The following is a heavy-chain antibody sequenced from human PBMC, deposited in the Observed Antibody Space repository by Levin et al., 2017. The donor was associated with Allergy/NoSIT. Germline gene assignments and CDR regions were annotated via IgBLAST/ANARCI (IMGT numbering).Heavy chain of an antibody. CDR1: GFTFSSHW. CDR3: ARDGVDAGVYFDY. Sequence: GESLRLSCAASGFTFSSHWMSWVRQAPGKGLEWVANINQGGSEKYYVDSVKGRFTTSRDNAKNSLYLQMNSLRAEDTAVYYCARDGVDAGVYFDYWGQGTLVTVSS. CDR2: INQGGSEK. J-gene: IGHJ4*02. V-gene: IGHV3-7*01. D-gene: IGHD2-15*01.